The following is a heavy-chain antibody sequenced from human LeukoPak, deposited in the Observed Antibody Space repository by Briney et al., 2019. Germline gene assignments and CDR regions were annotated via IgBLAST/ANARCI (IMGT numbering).Heavy chain of an antibody. J-gene: IGHJ4*02. D-gene: IGHD2-8*01. CDR2: TNSGGTST. CDR3: AKQSYARSLGE. Sequence: GGSLRLSCATSGFPFSDFSMSWVRQAPGKGLEWIATTNSGGTSTYYAESVKGRFTISRDNSKNTLYLQMSSLRVEDTAVYYCAKQSYARSLGEGGPGTLVSVSS. V-gene: IGHV3-23*01. CDR1: GFPFSDFS.